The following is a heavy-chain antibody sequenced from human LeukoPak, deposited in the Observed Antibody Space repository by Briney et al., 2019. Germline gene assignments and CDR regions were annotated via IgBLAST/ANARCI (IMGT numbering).Heavy chain of an antibody. Sequence: GGSLRLSCTASGFAVSNNYMSWVRQAPGKGLEWVAFIYDGGHTDYADSVKGRFTISRDSSKNTLYLQMNSLRPEDAAEYYCARARCDTCGYGSWGQGTLVTVS. CDR3: ARARCDTCGYGS. D-gene: IGHD3-22*01. CDR1: GFAVSNNY. V-gene: IGHV3-66*02. J-gene: IGHJ5*02. CDR2: IYDGGHT.